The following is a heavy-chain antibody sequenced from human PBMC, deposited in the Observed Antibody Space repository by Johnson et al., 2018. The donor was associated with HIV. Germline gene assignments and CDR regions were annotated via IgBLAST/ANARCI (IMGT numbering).Heavy chain of an antibody. CDR2: IKQDGSEK. D-gene: IGHD6-25*01. V-gene: IGHV3-7*03. CDR3: ARDETQRRYALTAFDI. Sequence: VQLVESGGGLVQPGRSLRLSCAASGFTFSSYGMHWVRQAPGKGLEWVANIKQDGSEKYYVDSVKGRFTIFRDNAKNSLYLQMNSLRAEDTAFYYCARDETQRRYALTAFDIWGQGTLVTVSS. J-gene: IGHJ3*02. CDR1: GFTFSSYG.